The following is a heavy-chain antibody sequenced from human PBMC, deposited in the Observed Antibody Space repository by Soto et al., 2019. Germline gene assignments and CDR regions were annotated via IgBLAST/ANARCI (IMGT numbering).Heavy chain of an antibody. Sequence: QITLKESGPTLVKPTQTLAVTCTFSRFTLSTSGVGVGWIRQPPGKALEWLALIYWDDDKRYSPSLKSRLTITKDTSKNQVVLTMTNMDPVDTATYYCAHSPDFWSGYCFDYWGQGTLVTVSS. V-gene: IGHV2-5*02. CDR3: AHSPDFWSGYCFDY. CDR1: RFTLSTSGVG. D-gene: IGHD3-3*01. CDR2: IYWDDDK. J-gene: IGHJ4*02.